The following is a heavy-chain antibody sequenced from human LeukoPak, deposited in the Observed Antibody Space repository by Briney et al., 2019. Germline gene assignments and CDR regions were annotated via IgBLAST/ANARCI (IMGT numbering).Heavy chain of an antibody. CDR2: INPNSGGT. CDR3: ARDGGYCSSTSCQDWFDP. Sequence: ASVKVSCKASGYTFTGYYMHWVRQAPGQELEWMGWINPNSGGTNYAQKFQGRVTMTRDTSISTAYMELSRLRSDDTAVYYCARDGGYCSSTSCQDWFDPWGQGTLVTVSS. V-gene: IGHV1-2*02. CDR1: GYTFTGYY. D-gene: IGHD2-2*01. J-gene: IGHJ5*02.